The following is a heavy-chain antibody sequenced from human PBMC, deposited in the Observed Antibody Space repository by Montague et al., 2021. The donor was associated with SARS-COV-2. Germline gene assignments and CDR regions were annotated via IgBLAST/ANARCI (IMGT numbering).Heavy chain of an antibody. CDR2: INHSGST. CDR3: ARGGGYSYGALDY. J-gene: IGHJ4*02. Sequence: SESLSLTCVVYGGSFSGYYWRWIRQPPGKGLEWIGEINHSGSTNYNPSLKSRVTTSVDTSKKQFSLRLNSVTAADTAVYYCARGGGYSYGALDYWGQGTLVTVSS. D-gene: IGHD5-18*01. V-gene: IGHV4-34*01. CDR1: GGSFSGYY.